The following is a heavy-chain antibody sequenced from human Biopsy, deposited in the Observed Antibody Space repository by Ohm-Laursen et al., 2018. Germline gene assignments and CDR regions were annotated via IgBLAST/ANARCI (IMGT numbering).Heavy chain of an antibody. Sequence: SVKVSCNASGFTFNRSAMQWVRQARGQRLEWRGWIGVGGGNTNYAQKFQERVTITRDMSTSTAYMELSSLRSEDTAVYYCASRPNCGGDCSSGFDYWGQGTLVTVSS. V-gene: IGHV1-58*02. CDR2: IGVGGGNT. CDR3: ASRPNCGGDCSSGFDY. J-gene: IGHJ4*02. CDR1: GFTFNRSA. D-gene: IGHD2-21*02.